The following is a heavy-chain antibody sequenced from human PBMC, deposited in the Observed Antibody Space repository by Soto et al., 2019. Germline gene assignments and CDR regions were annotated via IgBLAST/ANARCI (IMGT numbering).Heavy chain of an antibody. CDR2: ISISGGST. Sequence: GGSLRLSCAASGFTFRSYAMSWVRQAPGKGLEWVSGISISGGSTYYADSVKGRFTISRDNSKNTLSLQMNSLRAEDTAVYYCARNPSPRYDFWSGSDYWGQGTLVTVSS. V-gene: IGHV3-23*01. J-gene: IGHJ4*02. CDR1: GFTFRSYA. CDR3: ARNPSPRYDFWSGSDY. D-gene: IGHD3-3*01.